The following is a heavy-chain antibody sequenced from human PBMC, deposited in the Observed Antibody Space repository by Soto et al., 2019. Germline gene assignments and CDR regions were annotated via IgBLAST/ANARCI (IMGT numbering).Heavy chain of an antibody. D-gene: IGHD3-22*01. V-gene: IGHV3-48*01. J-gene: IGHJ4*02. Sequence: EVQLVESGGGLVQPGGFLRLSCAASGFTFSSYSMNWVRQAPGKGLEWVSYISSSSSTIYYADSVKGRFTISRDNAKNSLYLQMNSLRAEDTAVYYCARDYYDSSGYSADFDYWGQGTLVTVSS. CDR2: ISSSSSTI. CDR3: ARDYYDSSGYSADFDY. CDR1: GFTFSSYS.